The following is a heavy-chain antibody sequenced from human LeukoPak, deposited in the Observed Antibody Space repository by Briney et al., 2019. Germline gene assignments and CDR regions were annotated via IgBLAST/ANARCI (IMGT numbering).Heavy chain of an antibody. CDR2: INGDGSTT. CDR3: TRRVDAARWYDP. D-gene: IGHD2-15*01. CDR1: GFSFSTYW. V-gene: IGHV3-74*01. J-gene: IGHJ5*02. Sequence: GGSLRLSCAASGFSFSTYWMHWVRQAPGEGLVWVSRINGDGSTTNYADSVKGRFTISRDNAKNTLYLQMNSLRAEDTAVYYCTRRVDAARWYDPWGQGTLVTVSS.